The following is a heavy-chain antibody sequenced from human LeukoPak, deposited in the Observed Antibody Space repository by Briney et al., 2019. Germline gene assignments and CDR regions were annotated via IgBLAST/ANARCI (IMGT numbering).Heavy chain of an antibody. D-gene: IGHD6-19*01. CDR3: ARDDLAVAGTADYFDY. CDR1: GFTFSNHG. J-gene: IGHJ4*02. Sequence: GGTLRLSCAASGFTFSNHGMNWVRQAPGKGLEWLSGVSPPGGGTYYADSVKGRFTISRDDSKNTLYLQMNSLRAEDTAVYYCARDDLAVAGTADYFDYWGQGTLVTVSS. CDR2: VSPPGGGT. V-gene: IGHV3-23*01.